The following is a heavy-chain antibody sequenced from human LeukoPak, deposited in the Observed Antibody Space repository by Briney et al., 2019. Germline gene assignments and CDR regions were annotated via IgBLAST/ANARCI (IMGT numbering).Heavy chain of an antibody. V-gene: IGHV1-2*02. J-gene: IGHJ4*02. Sequence: EASVKVSCKASGYTFTGYYMHWVRQAPGQGLEWMGWINPNSGGTNYAQKFQGSVTMTRDTSISTAYMELSRLRSDDTAVFYCVRVYIAGGYVFDYWGQGTLVTVSS. CDR3: VRVYIAGGYVFDY. D-gene: IGHD5-12*01. CDR2: INPNSGGT. CDR1: GYTFTGYY.